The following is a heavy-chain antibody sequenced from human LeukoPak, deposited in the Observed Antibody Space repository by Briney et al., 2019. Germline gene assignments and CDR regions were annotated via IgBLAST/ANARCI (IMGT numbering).Heavy chain of an antibody. Sequence: ASVKVSCKASGGTFSSYAISWVRQAPGQGLEWMGGIIPIFGTANYAQKFQGRVTITTDESTSTAYMELSSLRSKDTAVYYCASRPSYSSSWNPYFDYWGQGTLVTVSS. J-gene: IGHJ4*02. CDR3: ASRPSYSSSWNPYFDY. CDR1: GGTFSSYA. D-gene: IGHD6-13*01. V-gene: IGHV1-69*05. CDR2: IIPIFGTA.